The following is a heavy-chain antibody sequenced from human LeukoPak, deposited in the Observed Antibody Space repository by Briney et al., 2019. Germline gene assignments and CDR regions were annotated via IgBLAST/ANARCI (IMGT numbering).Heavy chain of an antibody. CDR1: GVSISSSSYY. Sequence: PSETVSLTCTVSGVSISSSSYYWGWIRQPPGKGLGWIGSIYYSGSTYYNPCLNSRVILSADTPKNQFSLKVSSVTAADTDVYCCARVRYYYYLDVWGKGTTVTVSS. CDR2: IYYSGST. J-gene: IGHJ6*03. CDR3: ARVRYYYYLDV. V-gene: IGHV4-39*07.